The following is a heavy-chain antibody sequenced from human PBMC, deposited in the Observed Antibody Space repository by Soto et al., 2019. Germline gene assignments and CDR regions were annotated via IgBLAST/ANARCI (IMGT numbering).Heavy chain of an antibody. CDR2: IYPLDSET. V-gene: IGHV5-51*03. J-gene: IGHJ4*02. CDR1: GYSFTNYW. CDR3: ARRFSSSSESDY. D-gene: IGHD6-6*01. Sequence: EVQLVQSGAEVKKPGESLKISCKGSGYSFTNYWIGWFRQMPGGGLEWMGIIYPLDSETRYSPSFQGQVTLSADRSINTAYLQWTSLQASDTGMYFCARRFSSSSESDYWGQGTLVTVSS.